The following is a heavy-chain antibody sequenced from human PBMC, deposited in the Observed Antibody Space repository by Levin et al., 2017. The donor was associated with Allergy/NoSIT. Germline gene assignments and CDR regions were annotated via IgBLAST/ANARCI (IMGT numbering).Heavy chain of an antibody. J-gene: IGHJ4*02. V-gene: IGHV1-18*01. CDR3: ARPRAARGLHYFDH. CDR1: GYTFFNTG. CDR2: ISTYGDT. Sequence: GESLKISCKASGYTFFNTGMSWVRQAPGQGLEWMGWISTYGDTNYAQNLQGRVTMTTDTSTSTAYMELRSLRSDDTAVYYCARPRAARGLHYFDHWGQGTLVTVSS. D-gene: IGHD6-6*01.